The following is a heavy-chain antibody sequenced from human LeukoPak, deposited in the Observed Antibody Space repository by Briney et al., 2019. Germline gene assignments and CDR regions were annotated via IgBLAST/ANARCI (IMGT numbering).Heavy chain of an antibody. J-gene: IGHJ3*02. CDR1: VGTFSSYA. D-gene: IGHD2-2*01. V-gene: IGHV1-69*13. CDR2: IIPIFGTA. Sequence: SVKVSCKASVGTFSSYAISWVRQAPGQGLEWMGGIIPIFGTANYAQKFQGRVTITADESTSTAYMALRSLRSEDPAVYYCANQCSSTSCYLALAIWGQGTMVTVSS. CDR3: ANQCSSTSCYLALAI.